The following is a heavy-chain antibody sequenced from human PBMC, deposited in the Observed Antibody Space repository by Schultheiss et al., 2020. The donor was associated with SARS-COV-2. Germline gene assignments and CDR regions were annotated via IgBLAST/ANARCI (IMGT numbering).Heavy chain of an antibody. J-gene: IGHJ4*02. V-gene: IGHV4-34*01. Sequence: SETLSLTCAVYGGSFSGYYWSWIRQPPGKGLEWIGEVNHTGSTNYNPSLKSRVTISVDTSRNQFSLKLSSVTAADTAVYYCAREVVGRYFDYWGQGTLVTVSS. D-gene: IGHD3-22*01. CDR3: AREVVGRYFDY. CDR2: VNHTGST. CDR1: GGSFSGYY.